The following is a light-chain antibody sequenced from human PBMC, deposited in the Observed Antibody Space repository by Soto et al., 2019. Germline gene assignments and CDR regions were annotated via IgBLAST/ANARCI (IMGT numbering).Light chain of an antibody. CDR3: QQYDTYPLT. CDR1: QNIDSW. J-gene: IGKJ1*01. V-gene: IGKV1-5*01. Sequence: DIQMAQSPSTLSASVGDRVTITCRASQNIDSWLAWYQHKPGKAAKVLIYDASSLETGVPSRFSGSGSGTEFSLTISSLRTDDFATYYCQQYDTYPLTFGHGTKVEIK. CDR2: DAS.